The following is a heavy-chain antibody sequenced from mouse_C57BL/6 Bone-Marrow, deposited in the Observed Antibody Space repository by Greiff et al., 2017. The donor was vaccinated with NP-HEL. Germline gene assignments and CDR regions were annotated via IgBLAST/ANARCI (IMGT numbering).Heavy chain of an antibody. Sequence: DVQLQESGPGLVKPSQSLSLTCSVTGYSITSGYYWNWIRQFPGNKLEWMGYISYDGSNNYNPSLKNRISITRDTSKNQFFLKLNSVTTEDTATYYCASDGGYFDYWGQGTTLTVSS. V-gene: IGHV3-6*01. CDR3: ASDGGYFDY. CDR2: ISYDGSN. CDR1: GYSITSGYY. J-gene: IGHJ2*01.